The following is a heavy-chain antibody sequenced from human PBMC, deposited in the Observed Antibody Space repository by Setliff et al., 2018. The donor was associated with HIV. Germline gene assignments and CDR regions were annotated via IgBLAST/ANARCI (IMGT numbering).Heavy chain of an antibody. CDR1: GFTFEDYG. CDR3: ARDLRWYDSSGSHDAFDI. Sequence: PGGSLRLSCAVSGFTFEDYGMSWVRQAPGKGLEWVSGINWNGGSTGYVDSVKGRFTISRDNAKNSLYLQMNSLRAEDMAVYYCARDLRWYDSSGSHDAFDIWGQGTMVTVSS. V-gene: IGHV3-20*04. J-gene: IGHJ3*02. CDR2: INWNGGST. D-gene: IGHD3-22*01.